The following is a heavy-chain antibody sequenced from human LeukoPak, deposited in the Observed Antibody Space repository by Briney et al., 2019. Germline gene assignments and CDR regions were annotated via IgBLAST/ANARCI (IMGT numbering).Heavy chain of an antibody. CDR2: IYYSGST. CDR1: GGSISSGGYY. Sequence: IPSETLSLTCTVSGGSISSGGYYWSWIRQHPGKGLEWIGYIYYSGSTYYNPSLKSRVTISVDTSKNQFSMKLSSVTAADTAVYYCARVNYYGSGSYYNVWLPWVGYYGMDVWGQGTTVTVSS. V-gene: IGHV4-31*03. D-gene: IGHD3-10*01. CDR3: ARVNYYGSGSYYNVWLPWVGYYGMDV. J-gene: IGHJ6*02.